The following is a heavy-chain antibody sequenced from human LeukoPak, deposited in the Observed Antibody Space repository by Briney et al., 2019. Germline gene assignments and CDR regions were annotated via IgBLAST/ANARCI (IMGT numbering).Heavy chain of an antibody. CDR2: IYYSGST. D-gene: IGHD2-2*01. Sequence: KASETLSLTCTVSGGSISSGDYYWSWIRQPPGKGLEWIGTIYYSGSTYYNPSLKSRVTMPVDTSKNQFSLKLSSATAADTAVYYCARLTPSCSSTSCYIDSWGQGTLVTVSS. CDR3: ARLTPSCSSTSCYIDS. CDR1: GGSISSGDYY. V-gene: IGHV4-39*01. J-gene: IGHJ4*02.